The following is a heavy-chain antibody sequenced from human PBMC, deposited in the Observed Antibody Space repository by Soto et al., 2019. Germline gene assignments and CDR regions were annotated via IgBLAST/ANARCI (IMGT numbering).Heavy chain of an antibody. CDR3: ARGDVRGSIAARRYYYYYMDV. J-gene: IGHJ6*03. Sequence: ASVKVSCKSSGYTFTSYDINWVRQATGQGLEWMGWMNPNSGNTGYAQKFQGRVTMTRNTSISTAYMELSSLRSEDTAVYYCARGDVRGSIAARRYYYYYMDVWGKGTTVTVS. D-gene: IGHD6-6*01. V-gene: IGHV1-8*01. CDR1: GYTFTSYD. CDR2: MNPNSGNT.